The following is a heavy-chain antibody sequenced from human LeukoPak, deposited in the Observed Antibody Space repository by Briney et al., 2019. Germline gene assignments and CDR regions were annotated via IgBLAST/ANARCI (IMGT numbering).Heavy chain of an antibody. CDR1: GYTLTELS. J-gene: IGHJ5*02. CDR3: ATERVLRYFDWLLSGFDP. V-gene: IGHV1-24*01. D-gene: IGHD3-9*01. CDR2: FDPEDGET. Sequence: ASVKVSCEVSGYTLTELSMHWVRQAPGKGLEWMGGFDPEDGETIYAQKFQGRVTMTEDTSTDTAYMELSSLRSEDTAVYYCATERVLRYFDWLLSGFDPWGQGTLVTVSS.